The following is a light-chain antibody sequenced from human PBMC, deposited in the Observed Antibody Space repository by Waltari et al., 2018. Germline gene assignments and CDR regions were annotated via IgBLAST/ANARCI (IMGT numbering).Light chain of an antibody. V-gene: IGLV2-23*01. CDR1: ASDVGTYKS. J-gene: IGLJ3*02. CDR3: CSYAGSGPWV. CDR2: GGR. Sequence: QSALTQPASVSGSPGQSVTISCTETASDVGTYKSVSCYQQHPGKAPKLILSGGRSRFSGSKSGNTASLTISGLQAEDEAHYYCCSYAGSGPWVFGGGTKLTVL.